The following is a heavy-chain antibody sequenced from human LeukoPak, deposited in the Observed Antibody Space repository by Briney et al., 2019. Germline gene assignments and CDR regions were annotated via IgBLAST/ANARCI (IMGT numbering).Heavy chain of an antibody. CDR3: AKDLVVVTAREY. V-gene: IGHV3-23*01. D-gene: IGHD2-21*02. J-gene: IGHJ4*02. CDR2: ISGSGGST. CDR1: GFTFSSYA. Sequence: PGGSLSLSCAASGFTFSSYAMSWVRQAPGKGLEWVSAISGSGGSTYYADSVKGRFTISRDNSKNTLYLQMNSLRAEDTAVYYCAKDLVVVTAREYWRQGTLVTVSS.